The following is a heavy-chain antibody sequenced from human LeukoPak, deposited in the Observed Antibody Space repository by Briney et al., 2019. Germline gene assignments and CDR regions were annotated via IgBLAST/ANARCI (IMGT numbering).Heavy chain of an antibody. J-gene: IGHJ4*02. V-gene: IGHV1-69*01. Sequence: SVKVSCKASGGTFSSYAISWVRQAPGQGLEWMGGIIPIFGTANYAQKFQGRVTITADESTSTAYMELSSLRSEDTAVYYCARGTSGGYRGYTSVDFDYWGQGTLVTVSS. D-gene: IGHD5-12*01. CDR2: IIPIFGTA. CDR1: GGTFSSYA. CDR3: ARGTSGGYRGYTSVDFDY.